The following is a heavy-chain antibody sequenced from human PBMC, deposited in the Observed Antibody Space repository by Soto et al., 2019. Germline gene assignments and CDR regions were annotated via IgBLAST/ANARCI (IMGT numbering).Heavy chain of an antibody. V-gene: IGHV1-69*01. CDR3: ARGGGYIVVVPAATYNWFDP. D-gene: IGHD2-2*01. Sequence: QVQLVQSGAEVKKPGSSVKVSCKASGGTFSSYAISWVRQAPGQGLEWMGGIIPIFGTANYAQKFQGRVTITAAESTSTAYMELSSLRSEDTAVYYCARGGGYIVVVPAATYNWFDPWGQGTLVTVSS. CDR1: GGTFSSYA. CDR2: IIPIFGTA. J-gene: IGHJ5*02.